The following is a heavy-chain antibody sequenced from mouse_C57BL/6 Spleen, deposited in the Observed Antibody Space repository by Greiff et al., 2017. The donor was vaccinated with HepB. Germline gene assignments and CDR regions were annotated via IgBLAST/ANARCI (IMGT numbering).Heavy chain of an antibody. CDR2: ISSGSSTI. CDR1: GFTFSDYG. D-gene: IGHD1-1*01. V-gene: IGHV5-17*01. Sequence: EVHLVESGGGLVKPGGSLKLSCAASGFTFSDYGMHWVRQAPEKGLEWVAYISSGSSTIYYADTVKGRFTISRDNAKNTLFLQMTSLRSEDTAMYYCARCPQKNYDGSSYDAMDYWGQGTSVTVSS. J-gene: IGHJ4*01. CDR3: ARCPQKNYDGSSYDAMDY.